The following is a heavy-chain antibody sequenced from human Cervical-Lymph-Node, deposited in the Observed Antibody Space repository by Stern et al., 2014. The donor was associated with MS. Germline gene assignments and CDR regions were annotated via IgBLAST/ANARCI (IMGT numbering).Heavy chain of an antibody. CDR1: GGNFVRYA. CDR2: ILPLFGTT. J-gene: IGHJ1*01. CDR3: ARPLYDGNAPEYFQH. Sequence: MQLVESGAEVKKPGSSVRVSCQASGGNFVRYAINWVRQAPGQRLEWMGGILPLFGTTNYAQKFQGRVTFTADESTSTAYMELSSLTSEDTAVYYCARPLYDGNAPEYFQHWGQGSLVTVSS. V-gene: IGHV1-69*01. D-gene: IGHD4-23*01.